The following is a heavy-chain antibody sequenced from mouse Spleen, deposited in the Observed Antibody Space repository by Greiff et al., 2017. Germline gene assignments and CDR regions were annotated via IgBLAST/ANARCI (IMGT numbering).Heavy chain of an antibody. CDR2: ISSGGSYT. V-gene: IGHV5-9-1*01. Sequence: DVMLVESGGGLVKPGGSLKLSCAASGFTFSSYAMSWVRQTPEKRLEWVATISSGGSYTYYPDSVKGRFTISRDNAKNTLYLQMSSLRSEDTAMYYCARLDGNYGRGAMDYWGQGTSVTVSS. CDR1: GFTFSSYA. CDR3: ARLDGNYGRGAMDY. D-gene: IGHD2-1*01. J-gene: IGHJ4*01.